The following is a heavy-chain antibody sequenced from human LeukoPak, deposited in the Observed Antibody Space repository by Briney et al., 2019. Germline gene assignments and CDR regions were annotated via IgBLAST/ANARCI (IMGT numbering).Heavy chain of an antibody. J-gene: IGHJ4*02. CDR3: AKDKIAGDGRWDFEY. V-gene: IGHV3-23*01. Sequence: GGSLRLSCVTSGFSLTTYAVGWVRQAPGKGLEWVSGMIGRGTTYYADSVKGRFVISGDNSKNTVYLQMNSLRAEDTALYFCAKDKIAGDGRWDFEYWGQGTLVTVSS. D-gene: IGHD3-10*01. CDR2: MIGRGTT. CDR1: GFSLTTYA.